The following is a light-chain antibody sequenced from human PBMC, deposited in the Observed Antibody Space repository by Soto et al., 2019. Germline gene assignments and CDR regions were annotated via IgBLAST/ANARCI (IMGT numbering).Light chain of an antibody. V-gene: IGLV1-40*01. CDR2: GNS. CDR3: QSYDSSLSAYNYV. CDR1: SSNIGAGYD. Sequence: QSVLTQPPSVSGAPGQRVTISCTGSSSNIGAGYDVHWYQQLPGTAPKLLIYGNSNRPSGVPDRFSGSKSGTSASLAITGLQAXDEADYYCQSYDSSLSAYNYVFGTGTKVTVL. J-gene: IGLJ1*01.